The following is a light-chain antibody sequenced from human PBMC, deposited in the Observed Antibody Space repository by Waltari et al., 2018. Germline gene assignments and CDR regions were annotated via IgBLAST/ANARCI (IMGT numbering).Light chain of an antibody. J-gene: IGLJ2*01. V-gene: IGLV2-8*01. Sequence: QSALTQPPSASGSPGQSVTISCTGTRSDIGTYNFVSWYQQHPGKAPKLFIYEVTKRPSTVPDRVSGSKFGNTASLTVSGLQPEDEADYYCTSYTGFNIVFGGGTKLTVL. CDR2: EVT. CDR1: RSDIGTYNF. CDR3: TSYTGFNIV.